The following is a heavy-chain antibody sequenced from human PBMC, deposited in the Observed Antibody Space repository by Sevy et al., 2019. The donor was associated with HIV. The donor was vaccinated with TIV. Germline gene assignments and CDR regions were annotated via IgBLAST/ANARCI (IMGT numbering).Heavy chain of an antibody. D-gene: IGHD6-19*01. CDR1: GFTFRTYT. Sequence: GGSLRLSCSASGFTFRTYTMNWVRQAPGKGLEWISYIDSSSTLIAYADSVKGRFTISRDNAKNSLYLQLNNLRDEDTAVYYCARDRTYSSGWYDYWGHGTLVTVSS. J-gene: IGHJ5*01. CDR3: ARDRTYSSGWYDY. V-gene: IGHV3-48*02. CDR2: IDSSSTLI.